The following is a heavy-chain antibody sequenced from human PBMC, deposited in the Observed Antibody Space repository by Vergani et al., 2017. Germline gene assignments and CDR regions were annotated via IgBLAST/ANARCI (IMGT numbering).Heavy chain of an antibody. CDR3: AMYLRDSADGLPDS. D-gene: IGHD2-21*02. J-gene: IGHJ4*02. CDR2: IGKDGINT. V-gene: IGHV3-30*02. Sequence: QVQLVESAGGVVQPGGSLRLSCAAFGFTFSNFGMHWIRQAPGKGLEWLAYIGKDGINTRYRDAVKGGFTVSSDNSKDILYLQMDSLRSEDTALYYCAMYLRDSADGLPDSWGPGTLVIVSS. CDR1: GFTFSNFG.